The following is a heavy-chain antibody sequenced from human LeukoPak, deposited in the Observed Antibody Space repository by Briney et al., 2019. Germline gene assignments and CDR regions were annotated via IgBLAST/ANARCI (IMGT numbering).Heavy chain of an antibody. V-gene: IGHV3-21*01. CDR2: ISSGSSYI. CDR3: ARSSGVGGYYPDAFDI. J-gene: IGHJ3*02. Sequence: GGSLRLSCAASGFTFSSYSMNWVRQAPGKGLEWVSCISSGSSYIYYSDSVKGRFTISRDNAKNSLYLQMNSLRAEDTSVYYCARSSGVGGYYPDAFDIWGQGTMVTVSS. CDR1: GFTFSSYS. D-gene: IGHD3-3*01.